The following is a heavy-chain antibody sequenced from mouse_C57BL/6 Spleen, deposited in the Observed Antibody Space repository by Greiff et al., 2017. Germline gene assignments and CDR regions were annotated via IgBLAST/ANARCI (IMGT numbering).Heavy chain of an antibody. V-gene: IGHV1-15*01. CDR2: IDPETGGT. J-gene: IGHJ2*01. CDR3: TREEGNYYGSSFLDY. Sequence: QVQLQQSGAVLVRPGASVTLSCKASGYTFTDYEMHWVEQTPVHGLEWIGAIDPETGGTAYNQKFKGKAILTADKSSSTAYMELRSLTSEDSAVYYCTREEGNYYGSSFLDYWGQGTTLTVSS. D-gene: IGHD1-1*01. CDR1: GYTFTDYE.